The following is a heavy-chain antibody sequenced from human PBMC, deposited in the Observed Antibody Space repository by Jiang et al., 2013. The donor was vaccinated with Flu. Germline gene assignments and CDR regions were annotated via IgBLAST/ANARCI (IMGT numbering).Heavy chain of an antibody. CDR2: ISGSGGST. Sequence: QLLESGGGLVQPGGSLRLSCAASGFTFSNYAMSWVRQAPGEGLEWVSAISGSGGSTYYADSVKGRFTISRDNSKNTLYLQMNSLRAEDTAVYYCAKEGDEVGYYGMDVWGKGTTVTVSS. V-gene: IGHV3-23*01. CDR1: GFTFSNYA. D-gene: IGHD3-16*01. CDR3: AKEGDEVGYYGMDV. J-gene: IGHJ6*04.